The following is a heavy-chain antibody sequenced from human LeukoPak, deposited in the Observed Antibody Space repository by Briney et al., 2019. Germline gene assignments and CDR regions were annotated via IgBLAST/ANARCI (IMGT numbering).Heavy chain of an antibody. J-gene: IGHJ4*02. V-gene: IGHV3-23*01. CDR1: GFTFSSYA. CDR3: AKTHCSSTSCYKLGIFDY. Sequence: GGPLRLSCAASGFTFSSYAMSWVRQAPGKGLEWVSAISGSGGSTYYADSVKGRFTISRDNSKNTLYLQMNSLRAEDTAVYYCAKTHCSSTSCYKLGIFDYWGQGTLVTVSS. D-gene: IGHD2-2*02. CDR2: ISGSGGST.